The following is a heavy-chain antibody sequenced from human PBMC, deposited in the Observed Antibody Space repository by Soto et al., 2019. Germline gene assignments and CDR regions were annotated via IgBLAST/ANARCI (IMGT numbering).Heavy chain of an antibody. CDR2: ISGSGGGT. V-gene: IGHV3-23*01. CDR1: GFTFSSYA. Sequence: GGSLRLSCAASGFTFSSYAMSWVRQAPGKGLEWVSTISGSGGGTYYADSMKGRFTISRDNCKNTLYLQMYSLRVEDTAVYYCARESGHWGQGTLVTVSS. CDR3: ARESGH. D-gene: IGHD3-10*01. J-gene: IGHJ4*02.